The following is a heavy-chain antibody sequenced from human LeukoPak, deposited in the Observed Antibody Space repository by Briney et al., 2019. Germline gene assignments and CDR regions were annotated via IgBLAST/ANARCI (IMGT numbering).Heavy chain of an antibody. D-gene: IGHD3-10*01. CDR2: IYHSGST. CDR1: GYSISSGYY. V-gene: IGHV4-38-2*02. J-gene: IGHJ3*02. Sequence: SETLSLTCTVSGYSISSGYYWGWIRQPPGKGLEWIGSIYHSGSTYYNPSLKSRVTISVDTSKNQFSLKLSSVTAADTAVYYCARGGRITMVRGVIRSLGAFDIWGQGTMVTVSS. CDR3: ARGGRITMVRGVIRSLGAFDI.